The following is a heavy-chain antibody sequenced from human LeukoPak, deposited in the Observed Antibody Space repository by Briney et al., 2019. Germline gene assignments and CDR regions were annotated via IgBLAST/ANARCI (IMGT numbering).Heavy chain of an antibody. V-gene: IGHV3-7*01. Sequence: GGSLRLSCAASGFTFSSYWMSWVRQAPGKGLEWVANIKQDGSEKYYVDSVKGRFTISRDNAKNSLYLQMNSLRAGDTAVYYCARDQVYYGSGSPVGYYGMDVWGQGTTVTVSS. CDR1: GFTFSSYW. D-gene: IGHD3-10*01. J-gene: IGHJ6*02. CDR3: ARDQVYYGSGSPVGYYGMDV. CDR2: IKQDGSEK.